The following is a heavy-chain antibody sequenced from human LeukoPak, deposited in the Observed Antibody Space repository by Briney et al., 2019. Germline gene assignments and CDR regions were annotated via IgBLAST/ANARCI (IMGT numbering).Heavy chain of an antibody. D-gene: IGHD2-15*01. CDR1: GFTFSNYA. V-gene: IGHV3-64*04. CDR2: ISSNGGST. Sequence: PGGSLRLSCSVSGFTFSNYAMHWVRQAPGKGLEYVSGISSNGGSTYYADSVKGRFTISRDNSKNTLYLQMNSLRAEDTAVYYCARDSFAVVVAASNFDYWGQGTLVTVSS. CDR3: ARDSFAVVVAASNFDY. J-gene: IGHJ4*02.